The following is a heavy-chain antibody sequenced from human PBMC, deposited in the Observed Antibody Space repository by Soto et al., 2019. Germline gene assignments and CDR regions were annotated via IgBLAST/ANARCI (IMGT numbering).Heavy chain of an antibody. CDR1: GLTVSSNY. CDR2: IYSGGST. V-gene: IGHV3-53*04. CDR3: AIGSIVATTSDAFDI. D-gene: IGHD5-12*01. Sequence: GGSLRLSCAASGLTVSSNYMSWVRQAPGKGLEWVSVIYSGGSTYYADSVKGRFTISRHNSKNTLYLQMNSLRAEDTAVYYCAIGSIVATTSDAFDIWGQGTMVTVSS. J-gene: IGHJ3*02.